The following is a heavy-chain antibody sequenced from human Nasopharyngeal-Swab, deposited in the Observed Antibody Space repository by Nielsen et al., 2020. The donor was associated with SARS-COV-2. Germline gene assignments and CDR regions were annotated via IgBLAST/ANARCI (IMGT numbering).Heavy chain of an antibody. D-gene: IGHD1-26*01. CDR1: GYTFTRYY. Sequence: ASVKVSCKASGYTFTRYYIHWVRQAPGQGLEWMGIINPGGGSARYSQNFQGRVTMTRDTSTSTVYMELSSLRSDDTAVYYCARVTWQLVGYYYYYGMDVWGQGTTVTVSS. CDR2: INPGGGSA. CDR3: ARVTWQLVGYYYYYGMDV. V-gene: IGHV1-46*01. J-gene: IGHJ6*02.